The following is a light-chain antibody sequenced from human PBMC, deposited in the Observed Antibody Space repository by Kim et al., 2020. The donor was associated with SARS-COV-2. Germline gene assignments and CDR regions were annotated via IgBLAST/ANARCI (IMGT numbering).Light chain of an antibody. CDR3: SSYGGYSTPVI. Sequence: LTIPAPGTGRNVGSYTLVTWYQHHPGKAPKLIISDVTRRPSGVSNRFSGSKSGNTASLTISGLQAEDEADYYCSSYGGYSTPVIFGGGTKVTV. CDR1: GRNVGSYTL. CDR2: DVT. J-gene: IGLJ2*01. V-gene: IGLV2-23*02.